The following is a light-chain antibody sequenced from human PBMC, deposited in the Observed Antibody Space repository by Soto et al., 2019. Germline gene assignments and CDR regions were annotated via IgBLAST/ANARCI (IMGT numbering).Light chain of an antibody. CDR3: QQSFRLPLT. CDR1: QNIRNF. CDR2: TAS. J-gene: IGKJ4*01. V-gene: IGKV1-39*01. Sequence: DMQLTHSPSSLSASVLYSITITCRTGQNIRNFLSWYQLKPGKAPKLLIHTASSLQSAVPYRFSGRGSGTDFTLTISSLQPEDFATYFCQQSFRLPLTFGGGTKVDI.